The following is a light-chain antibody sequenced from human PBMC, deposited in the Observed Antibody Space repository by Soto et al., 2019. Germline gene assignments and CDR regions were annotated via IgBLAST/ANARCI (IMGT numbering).Light chain of an antibody. CDR3: CSYAGSYTYV. CDR1: SSDVGGYNY. CDR2: DVS. V-gene: IGLV2-11*01. J-gene: IGLJ1*01. Sequence: VLTQPRSVSGSPGQSVTTSCTGTSSDVGGYNYVSWYQQHPGKAPKLMIYDVSKRPSGVPDRFSGSKSGNTASLTISGLQAEDEADYYCCSYAGSYTYVFGAGTKVTVL.